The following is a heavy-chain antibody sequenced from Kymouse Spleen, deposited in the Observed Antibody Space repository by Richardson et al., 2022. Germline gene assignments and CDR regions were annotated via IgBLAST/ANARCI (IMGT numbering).Heavy chain of an antibody. J-gene: IGHJ3*02. Sequence: EVQLVESGGGLIQPGGSLRLSCAASGFTVSSNYMSWVRQAPGKGLEWVSVIYSCGSTYYADSVKGRFTISRDNSKNTLYLQMNSLRAEDTAVYYCARALNWNYGAFDIWGQGTMVTVSS. V-gene: IGHV3-66*03. D-gene: IGHD1-7*01. CDR2: IYSCGST. CDR3: ARALNWNYGAFDI. CDR1: GFTVSSNY.